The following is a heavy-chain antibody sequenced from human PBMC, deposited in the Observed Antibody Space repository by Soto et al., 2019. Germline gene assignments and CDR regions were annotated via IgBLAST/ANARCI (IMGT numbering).Heavy chain of an antibody. V-gene: IGHV4-31*03. CDR3: ACMSKMTYFAGLAY. CDR1: GDSISSDDYY. CDR2: IFYSGNI. D-gene: IGHD2-8*01. J-gene: IGHJ4*02. Sequence: QVQLPESGPGLVRPSQTLSLTCTVSGDSISSDDYYWSWIRHHPGKGLEWIGYIFYSGNIHYNPSLKSRLSISVDSTKNQLSLNLTPVTAADTAVYYCACMSKMTYFAGLAYWGRGAMVTVSA.